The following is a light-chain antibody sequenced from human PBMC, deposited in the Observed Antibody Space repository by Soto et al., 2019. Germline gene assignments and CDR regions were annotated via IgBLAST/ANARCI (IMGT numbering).Light chain of an antibody. Sequence: DIQLTQSPSFLSASVGDRVTITCRASQGISSYLAWYQQKPGKVPKLLIYAASTLQSGVPSRISGSGSGTKFTLTISSLQPEDFATYFCQQLNTYPLTVGGGTKVEIK. CDR1: QGISSY. V-gene: IGKV1-9*01. CDR3: QQLNTYPLT. CDR2: AAS. J-gene: IGKJ4*01.